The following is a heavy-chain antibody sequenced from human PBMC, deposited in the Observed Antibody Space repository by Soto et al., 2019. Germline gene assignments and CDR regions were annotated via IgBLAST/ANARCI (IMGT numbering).Heavy chain of an antibody. V-gene: IGHV4-34*01. Sequence: SETLSLTCAVYGGSFIGYYWSWIRQPPGKGLEWIGEINHSGSTNYNPSLKSRVTISVDTSKNQFSLKLSSVTAADTAVYYCARTAEMATIFVGDFDYWGQGTLVTVSS. CDR2: INHSGST. CDR1: GGSFIGYY. CDR3: ARTAEMATIFVGDFDY. J-gene: IGHJ4*02. D-gene: IGHD5-12*01.